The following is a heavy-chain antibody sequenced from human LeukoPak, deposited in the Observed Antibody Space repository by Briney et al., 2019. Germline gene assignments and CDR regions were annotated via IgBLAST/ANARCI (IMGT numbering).Heavy chain of an antibody. Sequence: GGSLRLSCAASGITLSYYWMTWVRRAPGKGLEWVANIMQDGSEKYYVDSVKGRFTISRDNAKNSLYLQMNSLRAEDTAVYYCARHSAGYTTFFDYWGQGTLVTVSS. J-gene: IGHJ4*02. CDR3: ARHSAGYTTFFDY. CDR1: GITLSYYW. D-gene: IGHD5-24*01. CDR2: IMQDGSEK. V-gene: IGHV3-7*04.